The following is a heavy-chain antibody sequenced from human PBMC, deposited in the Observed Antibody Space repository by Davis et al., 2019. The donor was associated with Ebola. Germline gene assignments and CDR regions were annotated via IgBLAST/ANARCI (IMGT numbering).Heavy chain of an antibody. CDR1: GFTFDNYA. CDR2: ISWNSGTI. V-gene: IGHV3-9*01. CDR3: AKITGTPSNFDY. D-gene: IGHD1-20*01. J-gene: IGHJ4*02. Sequence: SLKISCAASGFTFDNYAMHWVRQAPGKGLEWVSGISWNSGTIGYADSVKGRFTISRDNSKNTLYLQMNSLRAEDTAVYYCAKITGTPSNFDYWGQGTLVTVSS.